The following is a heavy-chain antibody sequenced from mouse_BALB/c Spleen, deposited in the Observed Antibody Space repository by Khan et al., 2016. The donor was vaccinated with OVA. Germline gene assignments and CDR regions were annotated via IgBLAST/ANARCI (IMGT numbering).Heavy chain of an antibody. CDR1: GYTFTNYG. CDR2: INTYTGEP. Sequence: QIQFVQSGPELKKPGETVKISCKASGYTFTNYGMNWVNQSPGKALKWIGWINTYTGEPTYTDDFKGRFAFSLDTSASTAYLQINNLKNEATDTCFWGRPPYVSYTIAYWGQGTSVSVSS. D-gene: IGHD1-1*01. CDR3: GRPPYVSYTIAY. J-gene: IGHJ4*01. V-gene: IGHV9-3-1*01.